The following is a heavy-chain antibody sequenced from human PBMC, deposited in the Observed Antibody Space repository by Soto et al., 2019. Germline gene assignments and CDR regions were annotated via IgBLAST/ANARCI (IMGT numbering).Heavy chain of an antibody. V-gene: IGHV4-31*03. CDR2: IYYSGST. CDR3: ARARYVQGRFLEWSFGAFDI. Sequence: SETLSLTCTVSGGSISSGGYYWSWIRQHPGKGLEWIGYIYYSGSTYYNPSLKSRVTISVDTSKNQFSLKLSSVTAADTAVYYCARARYVQGRFLEWSFGAFDIWGQGTMVTVSS. J-gene: IGHJ3*02. CDR1: GGSISSGGYY. D-gene: IGHD3-3*01.